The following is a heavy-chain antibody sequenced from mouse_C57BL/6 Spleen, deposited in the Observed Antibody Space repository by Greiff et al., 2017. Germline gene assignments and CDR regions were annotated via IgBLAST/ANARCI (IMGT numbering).Heavy chain of an antibody. J-gene: IGHJ4*01. CDR2: INYDGSST. CDR1: GFTFSDYY. Sequence: DVKLVESEGGLVQPGSSMKLSCTASGFTFSDYYMAWVRQVPEKGLEWVANINYDGSSTYYLESLKGRFIISRDNAKNILYLQMSSLKSEDTATYYCARDGDYYAMDYWGQGTSVTVSS. V-gene: IGHV5-16*01. CDR3: ARDGDYYAMDY.